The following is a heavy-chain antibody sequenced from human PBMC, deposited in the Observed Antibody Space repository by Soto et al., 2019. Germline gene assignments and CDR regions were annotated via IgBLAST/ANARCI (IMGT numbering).Heavy chain of an antibody. CDR2: IYYSGST. V-gene: IGHV4-59*01. CDR1: GGSISSYY. D-gene: IGHD6-13*01. Sequence: SETLSLTCTVSGGSISSYYWSWIRQPPGKGLEWIGYIYYSGSTNYNPSLKSRVTISVDTSKNQFSLKLSSVTAADTAVYYCARDKQQLFDYWCQGTLVTVSS. CDR3: ARDKQQLFDY. J-gene: IGHJ4*02.